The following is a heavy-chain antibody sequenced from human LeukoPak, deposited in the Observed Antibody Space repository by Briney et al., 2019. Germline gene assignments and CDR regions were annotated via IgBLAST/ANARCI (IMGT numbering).Heavy chain of an antibody. D-gene: IGHD3-16*02. J-gene: IGHJ6*02. CDR1: GFTFSSYA. CDR3: AKFLSNYYYYYGMDV. V-gene: IGHV3-23*01. Sequence: PGGSLRLSCAASGFTFSSYAMSWVRQAPGKGLEWVSAISGSGGSTHYADSVKGRFTISRDNSKNTLYLQMNSLRAEDTAVYYCAKFLSNYYYYYGMDVWGQGTTVTVSS. CDR2: ISGSGGST.